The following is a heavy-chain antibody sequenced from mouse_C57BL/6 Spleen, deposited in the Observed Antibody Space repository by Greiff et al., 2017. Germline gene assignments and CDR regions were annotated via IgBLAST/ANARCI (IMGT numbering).Heavy chain of an antibody. V-gene: IGHV1-62-2*01. D-gene: IGHD2-1*01. Sequence: VQLQQSGAELVKPGASVKLSCKASGYTFTEYTIHWVKQRSGQGLEWIGWFYPGSGSIKYNEKFKDKATLTADKSSSTVYMELSRLTSEDSAVYFCARHEEGIYYGNYYAMDYWGQGTSGTVSS. CDR3: ARHEEGIYYGNYYAMDY. CDR2: FYPGSGSI. CDR1: GYTFTEYT. J-gene: IGHJ4*01.